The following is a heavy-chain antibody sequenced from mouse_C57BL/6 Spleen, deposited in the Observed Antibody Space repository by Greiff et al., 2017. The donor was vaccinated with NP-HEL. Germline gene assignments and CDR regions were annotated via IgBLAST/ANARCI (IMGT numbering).Heavy chain of an antibody. D-gene: IGHD1-1*01. J-gene: IGHJ2*01. V-gene: IGHV1-7*01. CDR2: INPSSGYT. Sequence: VQVVESGAELAKPGASVKLSCKASGYTFTSYWMHWVKQRPGQGLEWIGYINPSSGYTKYNQKFKDKATLTADKSSSTAYMQLSSLTYEDSAVYYCATSSYGTSDYWGQGTTLTVSS. CDR1: GYTFTSYW. CDR3: ATSSYGTSDY.